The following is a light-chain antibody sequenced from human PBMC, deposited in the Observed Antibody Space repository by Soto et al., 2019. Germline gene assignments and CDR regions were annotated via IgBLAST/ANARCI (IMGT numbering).Light chain of an antibody. J-gene: IGKJ3*01. CDR1: RDISNY. CDR3: QQYDTLPPT. V-gene: IGKV1-33*01. Sequence: DIQMTQSPSSLSASVGDRVTITCQASRDISNYLNWYQQKPGKAPKLLMSDASILETGVPSRFSGSGSGTDFTFTTSGLQPEDIATYYCQQYDTLPPTFGPGTKVDLK. CDR2: DAS.